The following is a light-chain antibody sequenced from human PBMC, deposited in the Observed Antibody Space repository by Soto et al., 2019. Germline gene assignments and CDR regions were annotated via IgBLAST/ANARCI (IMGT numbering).Light chain of an antibody. CDR2: DAS. J-gene: IGKJ3*01. V-gene: IGKV1-33*01. Sequence: DIQMTQSPSALSASVGDRVTITCQASQDISNYLNWYQQKPGKAPKLLIYDASNLETGVPSRFSRSGSGTYFTFTISSLPPEDIATYYCQQYDNLLLTFGPGTKVDIK. CDR3: QQYDNLLLT. CDR1: QDISNY.